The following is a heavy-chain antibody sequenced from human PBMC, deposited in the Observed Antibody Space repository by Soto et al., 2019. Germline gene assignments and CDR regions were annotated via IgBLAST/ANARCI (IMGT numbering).Heavy chain of an antibody. J-gene: IGHJ3*02. V-gene: IGHV1-69*06. Sequence: QVQLGQSGAEVKKPGSSVKISCKASGGTLGDHGVTWLQQAPGQGLGGVGGTNPVFNTANYAPKSQGRVTIAADKSTNIAYMELGSLRSDDTAFYYCSRGVYGSGNYYTGPSAFDIWGQGTLVIVSS. CDR3: SRGVYGSGNYYTGPSAFDI. D-gene: IGHD3-10*01. CDR2: TNPVFNTA. CDR1: GGTLGDHG.